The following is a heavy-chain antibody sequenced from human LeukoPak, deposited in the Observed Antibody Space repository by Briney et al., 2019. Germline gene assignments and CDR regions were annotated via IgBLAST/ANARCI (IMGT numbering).Heavy chain of an antibody. D-gene: IGHD2-15*01. CDR1: GYTFTGYY. CDR3: ARAKWGGTSAAPFDY. J-gene: IGHJ4*02. Sequence: GASVKVSCKASGYTFTGYYMHWVRQAPGQGLEWMGWINPNSGGTNYAQKFQGRVTMTRDTSISTAYMELSRLRSDDTAVYYCARAKWGGTSAAPFDYWGQETLVTVSS. V-gene: IGHV1-2*02. CDR2: INPNSGGT.